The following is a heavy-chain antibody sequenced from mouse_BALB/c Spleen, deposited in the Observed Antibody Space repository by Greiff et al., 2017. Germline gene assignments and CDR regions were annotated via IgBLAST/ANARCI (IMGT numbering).Heavy chain of an antibody. J-gene: IGHJ3*01. V-gene: IGHV3-2*02. Sequence: EVKLQESGPGLVKPSQSLSLTCTVTGYSITSDYAWNWIRQFPGNKLEWMGYISYSGSTSYNPSLKSRISITRDTSKNQFFLQLNSVTTEDTATYYCARGTTATAWFAYWGQGTLVTVSA. D-gene: IGHD1-2*01. CDR1: GYSITSDYA. CDR3: ARGTTATAWFAY. CDR2: ISYSGST.